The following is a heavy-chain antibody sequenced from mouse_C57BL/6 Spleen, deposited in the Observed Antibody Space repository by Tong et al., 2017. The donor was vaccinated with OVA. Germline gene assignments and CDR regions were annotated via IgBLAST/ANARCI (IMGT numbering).Heavy chain of an antibody. J-gene: IGHJ3*01. V-gene: IGHV5-9-3*01. D-gene: IGHD2-1*01. CDR1: GFTFSSYA. CDR2: ISSGGSYT. Sequence: EVQLQESGGGLVKPGGSLKLSCAASGFTFSSYAMSWVRQTPEKRLEWVATISSGGSYTYYPDSVKGRFTISRDNAKNTVYLQMSSLRSEDTAMYYCARQGLGKRGWFAYWGQGTLVTVSA. CDR3: ARQGLGKRGWFAY.